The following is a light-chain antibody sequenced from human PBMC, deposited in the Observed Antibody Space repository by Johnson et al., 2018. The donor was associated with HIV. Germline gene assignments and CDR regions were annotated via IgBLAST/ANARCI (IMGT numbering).Light chain of an antibody. CDR1: SSNIGNNY. V-gene: IGLV1-51*02. J-gene: IGLJ1*01. CDR2: ENS. Sequence: QSVLTQPPSVSAAPGQKVTISCSGSSSNIGNNYVSWYQQLPGTAPRPLIYENSNRPSGIPDRFSGSKSGTSATRAITGLKSGDEAYYYCGTWDRSLNAGGFFGTGTKVTVL. CDR3: GTWDRSLNAGGF.